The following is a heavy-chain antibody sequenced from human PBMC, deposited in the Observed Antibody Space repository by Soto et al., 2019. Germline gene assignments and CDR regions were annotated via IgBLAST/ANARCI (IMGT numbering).Heavy chain of an antibody. J-gene: IGHJ6*03. V-gene: IGHV3-11*01. CDR1: GFTFSDYY. D-gene: IGHD2-8*01. CDR2: ISSSGSTI. Sequence: GGSLRLSCAASGFTFSDYYMSWIRQAPGKGLEWVSYISSSGSTIYYADSVKGRFTISRDNAKNSLYLQMNSLRAEDTAVYYCARGRVVLMKYYYYYYMDVWGKGTTVTVSS. CDR3: ARGRVVLMKYYYYYYMDV.